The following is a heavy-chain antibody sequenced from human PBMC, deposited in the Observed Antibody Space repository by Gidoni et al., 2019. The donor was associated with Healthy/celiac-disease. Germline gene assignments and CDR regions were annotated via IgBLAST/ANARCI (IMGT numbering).Heavy chain of an antibody. D-gene: IGHD6-19*01. CDR1: GGSISSSSYS. CDR2: IYYSGST. V-gene: IGHV4-39*01. J-gene: IGHJ4*02. CDR3: ARRYSSGWYFRFDY. Sequence: QLQLQESGPGLVKPSETLSLTCTVSGGSISSSSYSWGWIRQPPGKGLEWIGSIYYSGSTYYNPSLKSRFTISVDTSKNQFSLKLSSVTAADTAVYYCARRYSSGWYFRFDYWGQGTLVTVSS.